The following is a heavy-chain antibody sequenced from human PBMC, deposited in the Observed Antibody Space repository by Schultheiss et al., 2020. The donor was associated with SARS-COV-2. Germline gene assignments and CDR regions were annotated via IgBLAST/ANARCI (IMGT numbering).Heavy chain of an antibody. CDR1: GFTFRSHA. Sequence: GGSLRLSCLASGFTFRSHAMHWVRQAPGTGLESVSAISSDGGGTHYADSVKGRFTISRDNSKNTLYLQMNSLRTEDTAVYYCARDRRVYYFYGMDVWGQGTTVTVSS. J-gene: IGHJ6*02. D-gene: IGHD6-6*01. CDR3: ARDRRVYYFYGMDV. CDR2: ISSDGGGT. V-gene: IGHV3-64*04.